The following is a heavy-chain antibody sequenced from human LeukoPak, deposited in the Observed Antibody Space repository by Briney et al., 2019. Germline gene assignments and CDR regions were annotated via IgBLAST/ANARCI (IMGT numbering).Heavy chain of an antibody. V-gene: IGHV3-23*01. Sequence: PGGSLRLSCAASGFIFSSYSMNWVRQAPGKGLEWVSAISGSGGSTYYADSVKGRFTISRDNSKNTLYLQMNSLRAEDTAVYYCAKSQIREQQLVRLYDCYYYYGMDVWGQGTTVTVSS. J-gene: IGHJ6*02. CDR3: AKSQIREQQLVRLYDCYYYYGMDV. CDR1: GFIFSSYS. CDR2: ISGSGGST. D-gene: IGHD6-13*01.